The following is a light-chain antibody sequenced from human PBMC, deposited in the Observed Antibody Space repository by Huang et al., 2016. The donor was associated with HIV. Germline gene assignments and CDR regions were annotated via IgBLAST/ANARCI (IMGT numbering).Light chain of an antibody. CDR3: QQYNNWPPIT. CDR1: ESISSN. CDR2: DAS. V-gene: IGKV3-15*01. J-gene: IGKJ5*01. Sequence: EIVMTQSPATLSVSPGERVTLSCRATESISSNLDWYQQNSGQPPRLLIYDASTRATGTPARFSGSGAGTEFTLTIDSLQSGDFAVYYCQQYNNWPPITFGQGTRLDIK.